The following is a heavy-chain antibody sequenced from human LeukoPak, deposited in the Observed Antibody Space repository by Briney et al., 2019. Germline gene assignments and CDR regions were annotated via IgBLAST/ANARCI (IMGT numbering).Heavy chain of an antibody. CDR3: ARDSGSGYSSSWFNYYYYMDV. D-gene: IGHD6-13*01. CDR1: GGSISSYY. V-gene: IGHV4-59*01. J-gene: IGHJ6*03. CDR2: IYYSGST. Sequence: SETLSLTCTVSGGSISSYYWSWIRQPPGEGLEWIGYIYYSGSTNYNPSLKSRVTISVDTSKNQFSLKLSSVTAADTAVYYCARDSGSGYSSSWFNYYYYMDVWGKGTTVTVSS.